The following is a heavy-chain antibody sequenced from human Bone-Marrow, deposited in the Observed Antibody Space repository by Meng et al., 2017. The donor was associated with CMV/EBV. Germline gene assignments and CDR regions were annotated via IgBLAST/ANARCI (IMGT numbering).Heavy chain of an antibody. CDR1: GFTVSGNY. Sequence: GGSLRLSCAASGFTVSGNYMSWVRQAPGKGLEWVSVIYSGGTTYYADSVKGRFTISRDNSKNTLYLQMNSLRVEDTAVYYCATSGGQLVEKYYYYGMDVWGQGTTVTVSS. CDR2: IYSGGTT. CDR3: ATSGGQLVEKYYYYGMDV. J-gene: IGHJ6*02. D-gene: IGHD6-13*01. V-gene: IGHV3-66*01.